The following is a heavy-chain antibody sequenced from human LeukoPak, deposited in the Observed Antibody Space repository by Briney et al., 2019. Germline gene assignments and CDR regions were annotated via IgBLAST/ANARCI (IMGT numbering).Heavy chain of an antibody. CDR2: IKQDGNEK. CDR1: GFTFRNFW. Sequence: PGGSLRLSCAASGFTFRNFWMTWVRQAPGKGLEWVANIKQDGNEKNYVDSVKGRFTISRDDAKNSLDLQMNSLRDDDTAVYYCARVFVNGMSRGYFYYMDVWGKGTTVTVSS. J-gene: IGHJ6*03. V-gene: IGHV3-7*04. D-gene: IGHD1-20*01. CDR3: ARVFVNGMSRGYFYYMDV.